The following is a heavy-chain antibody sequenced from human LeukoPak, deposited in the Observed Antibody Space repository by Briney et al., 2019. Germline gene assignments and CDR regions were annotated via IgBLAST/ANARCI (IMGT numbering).Heavy chain of an antibody. D-gene: IGHD5-18*01. CDR2: ISGSGGST. CDR3: AKEHGYSYGYDFDY. V-gene: IGHV3-23*01. Sequence: GGSLRLSCAISGFSFSSYGMHWVRQAPGKGLEWVSAISGSGGSTYYADSVKGRFTISRDNSKNTLYLQMNSLRAEDTAVYYCAKEHGYSYGYDFDYWGQGTLVTVSS. CDR1: GFSFSSYG. J-gene: IGHJ4*02.